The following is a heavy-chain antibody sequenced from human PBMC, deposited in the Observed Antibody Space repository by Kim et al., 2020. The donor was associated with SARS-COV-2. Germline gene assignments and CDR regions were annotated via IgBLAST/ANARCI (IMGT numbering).Heavy chain of an antibody. CDR2: GGT. Sequence: GGTNYAQKFQGRVTMTRDTSISTAYMELSRLRSDDTAVYYCARLWELDENWGQGTLVTVSS. D-gene: IGHD1-26*01. V-gene: IGHV1-2*02. J-gene: IGHJ4*02. CDR3: ARLWELDEN.